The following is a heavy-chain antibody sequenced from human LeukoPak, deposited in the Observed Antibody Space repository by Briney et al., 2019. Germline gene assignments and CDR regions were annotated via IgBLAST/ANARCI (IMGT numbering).Heavy chain of an antibody. CDR1: GGTFSNYA. Sequence: GSSVKVSCKASGGTFSNYAFSWVRQAPGQGLEWMGGIIPIFATANYAQNFQGRVTITADESTSTAYMELSSLRSEDMAVYYCARGYCSSPSCYTPHYYYYMDVWGKGTTVTVSS. D-gene: IGHD2-2*02. J-gene: IGHJ6*03. CDR3: ARGYCSSPSCYTPHYYYYMDV. V-gene: IGHV1-69*01. CDR2: IIPIFATA.